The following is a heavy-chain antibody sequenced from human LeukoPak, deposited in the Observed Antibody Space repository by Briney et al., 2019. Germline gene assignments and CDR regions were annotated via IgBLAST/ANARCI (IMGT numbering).Heavy chain of an antibody. D-gene: IGHD2-8*01. CDR1: GGSISSSSYY. V-gene: IGHV4-39*07. CDR2: IYYSGST. CDR3: ARDIVLSGPDDY. J-gene: IGHJ4*02. Sequence: SETLSLTCTVSGGSISSSSYYWGWIRQPPGKGLEWIGSIYYSGSTYYNPSLKSRVTISVDTSKNQFSLKLSSVTAADTAVYYCARDIVLSGPDDYWGQGTLVTVSS.